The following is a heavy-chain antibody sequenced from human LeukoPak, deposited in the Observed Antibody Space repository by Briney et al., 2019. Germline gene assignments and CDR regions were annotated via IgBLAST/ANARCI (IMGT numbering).Heavy chain of an antibody. CDR2: INPNSGGT. D-gene: IGHD6-19*01. CDR1: GGTFSSYT. CDR3: ARDLRLAYYFDY. J-gene: IGHJ4*02. V-gene: IGHV1-2*06. Sequence: ASVRVSCKXSGGTFSSYTISWVRQAPGQGLEWMGRINPNSGGTNYAQKFQGRVTTTRDTSISTAYMELSRLRSDDTAVYYCARDLRLAYYFDYWGQGTLVTVSS.